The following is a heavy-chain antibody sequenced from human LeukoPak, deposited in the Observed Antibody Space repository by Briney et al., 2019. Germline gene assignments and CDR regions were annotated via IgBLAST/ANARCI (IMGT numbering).Heavy chain of an antibody. CDR1: GFTFSSYG. V-gene: IGHV3-33*06. Sequence: GGSLRLSCAASGFTFSSYGMHWVRQAPGKGLEWVAVIWYDGSNKYYADSVKGRFTISRDNSKNTLYLQMNSLRAEDTAVYYCAKSVYYYGSGSPFDYWGQGTLVTVSS. J-gene: IGHJ4*02. CDR3: AKSVYYYGSGSPFDY. D-gene: IGHD3-10*01. CDR2: IWYDGSNK.